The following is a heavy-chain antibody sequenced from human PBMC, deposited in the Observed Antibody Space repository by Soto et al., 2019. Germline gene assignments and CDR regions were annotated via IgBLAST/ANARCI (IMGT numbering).Heavy chain of an antibody. D-gene: IGHD4-17*01. V-gene: IGHV4-59*01. CDR1: GGSLRGYS. Sequence: PSETLSLTCTVSGGSLRGYSWSWIRQSPGKGLEWIGYVYSGGGTNYNPSLRSRVTISVDTSKNQFSLKLSSVTAADTAVYYCARDSGYGDPFDYWGQGTLVTVSS. J-gene: IGHJ4*02. CDR3: ARDSGYGDPFDY. CDR2: VYSGGGT.